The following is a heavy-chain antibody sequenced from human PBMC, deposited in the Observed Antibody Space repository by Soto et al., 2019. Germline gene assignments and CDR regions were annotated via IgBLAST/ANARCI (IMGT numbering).Heavy chain of an antibody. CDR2: ISAYNGNT. J-gene: IGHJ6*02. CDR3: ARVLFTMVRGVTRAPSGMDI. D-gene: IGHD3-10*01. V-gene: IGHV1-18*01. Sequence: GASVKVSSKASGYTFTSYGISSLRQAPEQGLEWMGWISAYNGNTNYAQKLQGRVTMTTDTSTSTAYMELRSLRSDDTAVYYCARVLFTMVRGVTRAPSGMDIWGQGTTVTVSS. CDR1: GYTFTSYG.